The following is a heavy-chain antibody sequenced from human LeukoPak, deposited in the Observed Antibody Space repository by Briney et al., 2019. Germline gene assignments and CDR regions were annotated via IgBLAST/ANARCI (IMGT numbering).Heavy chain of an antibody. CDR3: ARGNKVVAIDY. Sequence: SETLSLTCAVYGGSFSGYYWSWIRQPPGKGLEWIGEINHSGSTNYNPSLKSRVIISVDTSKNQFSLKLSSVTAADTAVYYCARGNKVVAIDYWGQGTLVTVSS. CDR2: INHSGST. D-gene: IGHD2-15*01. J-gene: IGHJ4*02. V-gene: IGHV4-34*01. CDR1: GGSFSGYY.